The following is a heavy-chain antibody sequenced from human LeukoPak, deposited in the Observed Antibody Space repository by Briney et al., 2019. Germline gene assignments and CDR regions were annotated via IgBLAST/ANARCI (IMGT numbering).Heavy chain of an antibody. D-gene: IGHD1-26*01. CDR1: GFTFSSYA. J-gene: IGHJ4*02. CDR2: ISPSGGTS. V-gene: IGHV3-23*01. Sequence: PGGSLRLSCAASGFTFSSYAMSWVRQAPGKGLEWVSTISPSGGTSYYADSVKGRFTISRDNSKNTLYLQMNSLRAEDTAVYYCAKGILNSGSYYEFEYWGQGTLVTVPS. CDR3: AKGILNSGSYYEFEY.